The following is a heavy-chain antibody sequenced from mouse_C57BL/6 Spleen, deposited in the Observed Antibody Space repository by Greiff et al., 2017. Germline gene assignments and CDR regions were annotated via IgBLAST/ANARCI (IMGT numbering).Heavy chain of an antibody. CDR2: IDPETGGT. V-gene: IGHV1-15*01. D-gene: IGHD3-3*01. Sequence: VQLQQSGAELVRPGASVTLSCKASGYTFTDYEMHWVKQTPVHGLEWIGAIDPETGGTAYNQKFKGKAILTADKSSSTAYMELRSLTSEDSAVYYCTRVLGQGYYFDYWGQGTTLTGSS. CDR3: TRVLGQGYYFDY. J-gene: IGHJ2*01. CDR1: GYTFTDYE.